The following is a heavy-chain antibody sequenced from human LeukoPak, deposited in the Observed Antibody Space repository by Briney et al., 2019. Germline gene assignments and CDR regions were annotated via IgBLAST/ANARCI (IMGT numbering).Heavy chain of an antibody. CDR1: GFTFSSYE. CDR3: AELFYGSGIESY. Sequence: GGSLRLSCAASGFTFSSYEMNWVRQAPGKGLEWVSYISSSGSTIYYADSVKGRFTISRDNAKNSLYLQMNSLRAEDTAVYYCAELFYGSGIESYWGQGTLVTVSS. CDR2: ISSSGSTI. V-gene: IGHV3-48*03. D-gene: IGHD2-15*01. J-gene: IGHJ4*02.